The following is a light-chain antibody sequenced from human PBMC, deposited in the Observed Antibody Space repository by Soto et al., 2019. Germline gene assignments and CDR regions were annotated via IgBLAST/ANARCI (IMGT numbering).Light chain of an antibody. CDR1: QSISSW. J-gene: IGKJ1*01. CDR2: DAS. CDR3: QQYNSFPWT. V-gene: IGKV1-5*01. Sequence: DIQMTQSPSTLSASVGDRVTITCRASQSISSWLAWYQQKPGKAPKLLIYDASSLESGVPSRFSGSGSATEFTLTISSLQPGDFATYYCQQYNSFPWTFGQGTKVDIK.